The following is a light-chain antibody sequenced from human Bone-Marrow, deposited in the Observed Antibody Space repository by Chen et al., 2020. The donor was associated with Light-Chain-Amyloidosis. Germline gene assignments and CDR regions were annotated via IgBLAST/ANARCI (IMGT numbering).Light chain of an antibody. CDR3: TSFTNNNAPVL. CDR2: DVK. CDR1: SRDVGAYNY. Sequence: QSALTQPASVSGSPGQSITISCTGTSRDVGAYNYVSWYQQHPGKAPKLMIYDVKNRPSGVSNRFSGSKSGNTASLTISGLQAEDEADYYCTSFTNNNAPVLFGGGTKVTVL. V-gene: IGLV2-14*01. J-gene: IGLJ2*01.